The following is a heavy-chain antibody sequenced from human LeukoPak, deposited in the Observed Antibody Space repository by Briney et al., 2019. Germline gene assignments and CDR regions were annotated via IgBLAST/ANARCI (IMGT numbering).Heavy chain of an antibody. CDR1: GYTFTSYG. Sequence: ASVKVSCKASGYTFTSYGISWVRQAPGQGLEWMGWISAYNGNTNYVQKLQGRVTMTTDTSTSTAYMELRSLRSDDTAVYYCASISYGDYSFDYWGQGTLVTVSS. D-gene: IGHD4-17*01. J-gene: IGHJ4*02. CDR3: ASISYGDYSFDY. V-gene: IGHV1-18*01. CDR2: ISAYNGNT.